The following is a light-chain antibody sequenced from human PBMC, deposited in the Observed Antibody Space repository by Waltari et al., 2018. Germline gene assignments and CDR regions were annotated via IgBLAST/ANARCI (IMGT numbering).Light chain of an antibody. V-gene: IGLV1-40*01. CDR1: GSNLGAGYA. CDR2: GTS. CDR3: QSYDTSLSVV. J-gene: IGLJ2*01. Sequence: QSVLTQPPSVSGAPGQRVSISCTGRGSNLGAGYAVHWYPQHPGKAPKLLIYGTSTRPPGVPDRFFGSQSGTSASLAITALQAEDEAEYYCQSYDTSLSVVFGGGTKLTVL.